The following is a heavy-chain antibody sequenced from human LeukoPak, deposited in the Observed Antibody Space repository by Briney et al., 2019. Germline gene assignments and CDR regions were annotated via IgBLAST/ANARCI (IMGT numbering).Heavy chain of an antibody. V-gene: IGHV3-33*01. CDR3: ARDQGGDYDAFDI. CDR1: GFTFSSYG. Sequence: GRSLRLSCAASGFTFSSYGMHWVRQAPGKGLEWVAVIWYDGSNKYYADSVKGRFTISRDNSKNTLYLQMNSLRAEDTAVYYCARDQGGDYDAFDIWGQGTMVNVSS. J-gene: IGHJ3*02. D-gene: IGHD4-17*01. CDR2: IWYDGSNK.